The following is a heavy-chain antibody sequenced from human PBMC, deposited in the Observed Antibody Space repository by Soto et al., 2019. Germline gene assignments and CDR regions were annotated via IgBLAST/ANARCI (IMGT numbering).Heavy chain of an antibody. V-gene: IGHV3-33*01. CDR3: GGSYSGYYGMDV. Sequence: GGSLRLSCAASGFTFSSYGMHWVRQAPGKGLEWVAVIWYDGSNKYYADSAKGRFTISRDNSKNTLYLQMNSLRAEDTAVYYCGGSYSGYYGMDVWGQGTTVTVSS. CDR2: IWYDGSNK. J-gene: IGHJ6*02. D-gene: IGHD1-26*01. CDR1: GFTFSSYG.